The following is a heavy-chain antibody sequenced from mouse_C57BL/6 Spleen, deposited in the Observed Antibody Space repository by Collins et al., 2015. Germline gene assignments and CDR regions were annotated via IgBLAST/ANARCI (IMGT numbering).Heavy chain of an antibody. V-gene: IGHV1-26*01. J-gene: IGHJ2*01. CDR1: GYTFTDYY. D-gene: IGHD2-1*01. CDR3: AGYGNYPYYFDY. CDR2: INPNNGGT. Sequence: KASGYTFTDYYMNWVKQSHGKSLEWIGDINPNNGGTTYNQKFKGKATLTVDKSSSTAYMELRSLTSEDSALYYCAGYGNYPYYFDYWGQGTVLTASS.